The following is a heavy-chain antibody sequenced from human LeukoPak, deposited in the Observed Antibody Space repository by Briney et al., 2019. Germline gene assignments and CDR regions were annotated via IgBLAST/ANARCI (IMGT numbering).Heavy chain of an antibody. Sequence: PGGSLRLSCAVSGFTVSSSHMSWVRQAPGKGLEWVSVLYSGGNTFYEDSAKGRFTISRDNSKNTLYLQMNSLRAEDTAVYYCATQNWGSRAFDYWGQGTLVTVSS. J-gene: IGHJ4*02. D-gene: IGHD7-27*01. V-gene: IGHV3-66*01. CDR3: ATQNWGSRAFDY. CDR2: LYSGGNT. CDR1: GFTVSSSH.